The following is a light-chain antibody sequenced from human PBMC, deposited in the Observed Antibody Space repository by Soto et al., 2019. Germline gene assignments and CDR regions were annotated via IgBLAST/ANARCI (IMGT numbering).Light chain of an antibody. Sequence: QSVLTQPPSVSGAPGQRVTISCTGSSSNIGAGYDVHWYQQLPGTAPKLLIYGNNNRPSGVTDRFSGSKSGTSASLAVTGLQAEDDADYYCQSYATGLSVLYVFGTGTKLTVL. CDR1: SSNIGAGYD. CDR3: QSYATGLSVLYV. CDR2: GNN. V-gene: IGLV1-40*01. J-gene: IGLJ1*01.